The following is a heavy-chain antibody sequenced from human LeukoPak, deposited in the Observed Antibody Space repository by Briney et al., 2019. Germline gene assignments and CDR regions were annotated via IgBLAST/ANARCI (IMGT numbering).Heavy chain of an antibody. Sequence: SETLSLTCTVSGGSLSSSSYHWGWIRQPPGKGLEWIGSIYYSGSTYYNPSLKSRVTISVDTSKNQFSLKLSSVTAADTAVYYCARGIYDFWSGYYKGNWFDPWGQGTLVTVSS. V-gene: IGHV4-39*01. CDR1: GGSLSSSSYH. D-gene: IGHD3-3*01. J-gene: IGHJ5*02. CDR3: ARGIYDFWSGYYKGNWFDP. CDR2: IYYSGST.